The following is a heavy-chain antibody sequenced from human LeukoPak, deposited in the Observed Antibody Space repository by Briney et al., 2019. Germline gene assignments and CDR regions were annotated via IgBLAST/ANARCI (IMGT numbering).Heavy chain of an antibody. CDR1: GYTLTGYY. J-gene: IGHJ4*02. CDR3: AREPPGTSGNDY. CDR2: INANSGDT. V-gene: IGHV1-2*02. D-gene: IGHD5-12*01. Sequence: ASVKVSCKASGYTLTGYYMHWVRQAPGQGLEWMGWINANSGDTNYAQKFQGRVTMTRDTSINTAYMELSGLRPDDTAVYYCAREPPGTSGNDYWGQETLLTVSS.